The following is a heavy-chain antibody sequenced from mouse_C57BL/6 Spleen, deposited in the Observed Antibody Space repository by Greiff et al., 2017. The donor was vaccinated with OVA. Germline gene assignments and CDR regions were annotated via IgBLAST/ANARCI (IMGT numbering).Heavy chain of an antibody. CDR1: GYTFTSYW. CDR2: IDPNSGGT. Sequence: QVQLKQPGAELVKPGASVKLSCKASGYTFTSYWMHWVKQRPGRGLEWIGRIDPNSGGTKYNEKFKSKATLTVDKPSSTAYMQLSSLTSEDSAVYYCARSGSGSSPRWYFDVWGTGTTVTVSS. J-gene: IGHJ1*03. V-gene: IGHV1-72*01. D-gene: IGHD1-1*01. CDR3: ARSGSGSSPRWYFDV.